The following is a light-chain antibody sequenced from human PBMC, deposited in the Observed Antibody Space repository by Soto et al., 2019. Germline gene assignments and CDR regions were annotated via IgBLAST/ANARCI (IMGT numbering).Light chain of an antibody. CDR1: GSKIGSNT. CDR3: VAWDDSLNGYVV. V-gene: IGLV1-44*01. Sequence: QSVLTQPPSASGTPGQRVTISCSGSGSKIGSNTVNWYQQLPGTAPKLVIYSNNQRPSGVPDRFSGSKSGTSASLAISVLQSEDEADYYCVAWDDSLNGYVVFGGGTKVTVL. CDR2: SNN. J-gene: IGLJ2*01.